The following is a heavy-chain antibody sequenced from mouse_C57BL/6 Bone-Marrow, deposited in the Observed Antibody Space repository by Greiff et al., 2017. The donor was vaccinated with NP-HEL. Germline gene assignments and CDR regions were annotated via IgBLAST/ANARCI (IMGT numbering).Heavy chain of an antibody. Sequence: GGGLVQPKGSLKLSCAASGVTFNHYAMLWVRQAPGKGWEWVARVRSKSSNYATYYPDSVIDRLTISRDDSHSMLYLQMNNPKTEDTGMYYCGRGNCAMDYWGKGTSVTVSS. CDR3: GRGNCAMDY. J-gene: IGHJ4*01. CDR2: VRSKSSNYAT. CDR1: GVTFNHYA. V-gene: IGHV10-3*01.